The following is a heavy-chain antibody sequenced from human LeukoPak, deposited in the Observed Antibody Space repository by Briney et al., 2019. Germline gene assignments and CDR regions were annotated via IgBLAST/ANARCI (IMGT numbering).Heavy chain of an antibody. J-gene: IGHJ6*02. Sequence: SETLSLTCTVSGGSISSYYWSWIRQPPGKGLEWIGYIYYSGSTNYKPSLKSRVTISVDTSKNQLSLKLSSVTAADTAVYYCARIRFSTSYYSYGMDVWGQGTTVTVSS. CDR2: IYYSGST. CDR1: GGSISSYY. CDR3: ARIRFSTSYYSYGMDV. V-gene: IGHV4-59*01. D-gene: IGHD2-2*01.